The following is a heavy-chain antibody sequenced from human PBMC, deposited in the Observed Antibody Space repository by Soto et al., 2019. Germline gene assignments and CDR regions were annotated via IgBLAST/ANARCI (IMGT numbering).Heavy chain of an antibody. CDR3: ARNKAVGKVGGMDV. Sequence: GASVKVSCKASGYTFTSYAMHWVRQAPGQRLEWMGWINAGNGSTKYSQKFQGRVTITRDTSASTAYMELSSLRSEDTAVYYCARNKAVGKVGGMDVWGQGTTVTVSS. V-gene: IGHV1-3*01. D-gene: IGHD6-19*01. CDR1: GYTFTSYA. CDR2: INAGNGST. J-gene: IGHJ6*02.